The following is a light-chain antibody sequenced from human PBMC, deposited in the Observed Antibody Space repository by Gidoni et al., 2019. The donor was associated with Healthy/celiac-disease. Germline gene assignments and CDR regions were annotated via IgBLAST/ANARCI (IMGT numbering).Light chain of an antibody. CDR2: DAS. Sequence: EIVLTQSPATLSLSPGERATHSCSASQSVSSYLAWYQQKPGQAPRLLIYDASNRATGIPARFSGSGSGTDFTLTISSLEPEDFAVYYCQQRSNWRTFGGGTKVEIK. V-gene: IGKV3-11*01. CDR1: QSVSSY. CDR3: QQRSNWRT. J-gene: IGKJ4*01.